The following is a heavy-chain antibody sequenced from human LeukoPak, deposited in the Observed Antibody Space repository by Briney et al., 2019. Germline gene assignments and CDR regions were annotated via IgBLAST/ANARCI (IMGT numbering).Heavy chain of an antibody. CDR2: IYYSGST. D-gene: IGHD2-15*01. V-gene: IGHV4-59*08. Sequence: PSETLSLTCTVSGGSISNYYWSWIRQPPGKGLEWIGYIYYSGSTNYNPSLKSRVTISVDTSKNQFSLKLSSVTAADTAVYYCAVGADCSGGSCYKFGPWGQGTLVTVSS. CDR1: GGSISNYY. J-gene: IGHJ5*02. CDR3: AVGADCSGGSCYKFGP.